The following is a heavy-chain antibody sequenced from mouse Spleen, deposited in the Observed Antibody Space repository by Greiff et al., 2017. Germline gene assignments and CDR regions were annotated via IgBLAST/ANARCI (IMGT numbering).Heavy chain of an antibody. Sequence: QVQLQQSGAELVRPGASVKLSCKASGYTFTDYYINWVKQRPGQGLEWIARIYPGSGNTYYNEKFKGKATLTAEKSSSTAYMQLSSLTSEDSAVYFCARMSTGTTWFAYWGQGTLVTVSA. J-gene: IGHJ3*01. CDR3: ARMSTGTTWFAY. V-gene: IGHV1-76*01. CDR1: GYTFTDYY. CDR2: IYPGSGNT. D-gene: IGHD4-1*01.